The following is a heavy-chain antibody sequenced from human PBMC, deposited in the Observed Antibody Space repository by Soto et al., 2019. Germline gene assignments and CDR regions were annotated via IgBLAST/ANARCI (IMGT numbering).Heavy chain of an antibody. Sequence: GGSLRLSCAASGFTFSSYGMHWVRQAPGKGLEWVAVISYDGSNKYYADSVKGRFTISRDNSKNTLYLQMNSLRAEDTAVYYCAKDLIAAAGTLSFDYWGQGTLVTVSS. V-gene: IGHV3-30*18. CDR2: ISYDGSNK. CDR1: GFTFSSYG. D-gene: IGHD6-13*01. J-gene: IGHJ4*02. CDR3: AKDLIAAAGTLSFDY.